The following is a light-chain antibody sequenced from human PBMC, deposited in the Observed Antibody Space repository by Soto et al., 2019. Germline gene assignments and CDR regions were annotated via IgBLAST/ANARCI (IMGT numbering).Light chain of an antibody. Sequence: QSALTQPASVSGSPGQSITISCNGTSSDVGSYNLVSWYQQHPGKAPKLMIYEGSKRPSGVSNRFSGSKSGNTASLTISGLQVEDEADYYCCSYAGSSTFWVFXTGTKVTVL. CDR3: CSYAGSSTFWV. J-gene: IGLJ1*01. CDR1: SSDVGSYNL. CDR2: EGS. V-gene: IGLV2-23*03.